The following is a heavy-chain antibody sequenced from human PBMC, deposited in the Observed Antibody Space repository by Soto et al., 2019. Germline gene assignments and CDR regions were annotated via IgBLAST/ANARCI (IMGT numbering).Heavy chain of an antibody. Sequence: QVQLQQWGAGLLKPSETLSLTCAVYGGSFSGYYWSWIRQPPGKGLEWIGEINHSGSTNYNPSLKSRVTISVDTSKNQFSLKLRSVTAADTAVYYCARRENCSGGSCYSYYFDYWGQGTLVTVSS. V-gene: IGHV4-34*01. J-gene: IGHJ4*02. CDR3: ARRENCSGGSCYSYYFDY. D-gene: IGHD2-15*01. CDR1: GGSFSGYY. CDR2: INHSGST.